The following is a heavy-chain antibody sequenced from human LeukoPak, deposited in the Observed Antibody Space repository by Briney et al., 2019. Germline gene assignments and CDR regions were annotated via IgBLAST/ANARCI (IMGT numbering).Heavy chain of an antibody. CDR1: GFSLSTRGVG. D-gene: IGHD2-21*01. J-gene: IGHJ3*02. V-gene: IGHV2-5*01. CDR2: IYWNDDK. Sequence: SAPTLVNPTHTLTLTCTFSGFSLSTRGVGVDWIPQPPGKALEWLALIYWNDDKRYSPSLKSRLNITKDTSKNQVVLTMTNMGPVDTATYYCAHSDWDDACYIGGQGTMVTVFS. CDR3: AHSDWDDACYI.